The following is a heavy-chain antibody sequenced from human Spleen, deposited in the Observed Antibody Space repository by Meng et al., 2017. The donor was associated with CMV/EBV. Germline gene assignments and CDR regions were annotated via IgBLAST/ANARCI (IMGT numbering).Heavy chain of an antibody. V-gene: IGHV4-34*01. J-gene: IGHJ4*02. CDR1: GGSFSGYY. D-gene: IGHD6-13*01. CDR2: IYYSGST. Sequence: GSLRLSCAVYGGSFSGYYWSWIRQPPGKGLEWIGSIYYSGSTYYNPSLKSRVTISVDTSKNQFSLKLSSVTAADTAVYYCVRAAAAGTVDYWGQGTLVTVSS. CDR3: VRAAAAGTVDY.